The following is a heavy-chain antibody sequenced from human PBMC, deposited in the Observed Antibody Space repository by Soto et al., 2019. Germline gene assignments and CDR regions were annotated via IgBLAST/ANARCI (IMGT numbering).Heavy chain of an antibody. Sequence: PSETLSXTCAVSGGSIISGGYSWSWXRQPPGKGLEWIGYIYYSGSTNYNPSLKSRVTISVDTSKNQFSLKLSSVTAADTAVYYCARDRWHDYIWGSYRYWDAFDIWDQGTMVTLSS. J-gene: IGHJ3*02. CDR1: GGSIISGGYS. CDR3: ARDRWHDYIWGSYRYWDAFDI. D-gene: IGHD3-16*02. CDR2: IYYSGST. V-gene: IGHV4-61*08.